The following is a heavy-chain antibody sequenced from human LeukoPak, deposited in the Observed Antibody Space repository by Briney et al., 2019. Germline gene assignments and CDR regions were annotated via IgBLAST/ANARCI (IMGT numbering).Heavy chain of an antibody. Sequence: PSETLSLTCTVSGGSISSGGYYWSWIRQHPGKGLEWIGYIYYSGSTYYNPSLKSRVTVSVDTSKNQFSLKLSSVTAADTAVYYCARAGGFFSPFGYWGQGTLVTVSS. V-gene: IGHV4-31*03. D-gene: IGHD3-16*01. CDR3: ARAGGFFSPFGY. CDR1: GGSISSGGYY. J-gene: IGHJ4*02. CDR2: IYYSGST.